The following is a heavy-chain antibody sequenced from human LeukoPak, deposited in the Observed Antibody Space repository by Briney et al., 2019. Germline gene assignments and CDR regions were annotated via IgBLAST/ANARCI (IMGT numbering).Heavy chain of an antibody. CDR2: IYHSGST. CDR1: GYSINSGYY. V-gene: IGHV4-38-2*01. CDR3: ARRTYYYDSGGPDY. J-gene: IGHJ4*02. Sequence: PSETLSLTCAVSGYSINSGYYWGWIRQLPGKGLEWIGSIYHSGSTYYNPSLKSRVTISVDTSKNQFSLKLSSVTAADTAVYHCARRTYYYDSGGPDYWGQGTQVTVSS. D-gene: IGHD3-22*01.